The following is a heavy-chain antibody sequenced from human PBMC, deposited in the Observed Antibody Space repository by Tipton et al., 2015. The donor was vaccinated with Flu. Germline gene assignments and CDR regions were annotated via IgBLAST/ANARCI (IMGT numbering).Heavy chain of an antibody. J-gene: IGHJ4*02. CDR2: IYYTGST. Sequence: TLSLTCSVSGGSISYYYWNWIRQPPGKGLEWIGYIYYTGSTHYNPSLQSRVIISVDTSQNVLSLQLSSVIAADTAVYYCARHRRSTLAHWGQGVLVTVSS. V-gene: IGHV4-59*08. CDR1: GGSISYYY. CDR3: ARHRRSTLAH.